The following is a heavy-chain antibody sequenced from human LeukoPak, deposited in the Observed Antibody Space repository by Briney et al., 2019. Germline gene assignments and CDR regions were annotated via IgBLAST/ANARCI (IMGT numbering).Heavy chain of an antibody. V-gene: IGHV4-34*01. CDR2: INHSGST. D-gene: IGHD5-12*01. J-gene: IGHJ3*02. Sequence: PSETLSLTCAVYGGSFSGYYWSWIRQPPGKGLEWIGEINHSGSTNYNPSLKSRVTISVDTSKNQFSLKLSSVTAAGTAVYYCARSGPENAFDIWGQGTMVTVSS. CDR1: GGSFSGYY. CDR3: ARSGPENAFDI.